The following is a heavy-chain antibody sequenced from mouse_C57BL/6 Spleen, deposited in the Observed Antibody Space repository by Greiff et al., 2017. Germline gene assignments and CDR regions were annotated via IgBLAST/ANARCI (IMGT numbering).Heavy chain of an antibody. CDR3: ARNYGSYFDY. D-gene: IGHD2-2*01. V-gene: IGHV1-82*01. CDR2: IYPGDGDT. Sequence: QVQLQQSGPELVKPGASVKISCKASGYAFSSSWMNWVKQRPGKGLEWIGRIYPGDGDTNYNGKFKGKATLTADKSSSTAYMQLSSLTSEDSAVYCCARNYGSYFDYWGQGTTLTVSS. J-gene: IGHJ2*01. CDR1: GYAFSSSW.